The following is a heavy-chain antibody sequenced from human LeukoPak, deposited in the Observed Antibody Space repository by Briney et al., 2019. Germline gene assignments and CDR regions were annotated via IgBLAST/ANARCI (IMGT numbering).Heavy chain of an antibody. CDR3: ARDGSESTGYYYAL. Sequence: PGGSLRLSCVASGFTLSSYAVSWVPQAPGKGLQWVSSLGISGDYAWYAGSVKGRFTISRDNAKNSLYLQMNSLRAEDTAVYYCARDGSESTGYYYALWGQGTLVTVSS. D-gene: IGHD3-22*01. CDR1: GFTLSSYA. J-gene: IGHJ4*02. CDR2: LGISGDYA. V-gene: IGHV3-21*01.